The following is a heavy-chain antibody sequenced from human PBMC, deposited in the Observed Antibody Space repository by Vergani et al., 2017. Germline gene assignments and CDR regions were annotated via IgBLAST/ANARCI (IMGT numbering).Heavy chain of an antibody. V-gene: IGHV3-11*01. CDR3: AKRRRAAGMDDFYCYYYMDV. CDR2: ISSSGSTI. CDR1: GFTFSDYY. J-gene: IGHJ6*03. D-gene: IGHD2-15*01. Sequence: QVQLVESGGGLVKPGGSLRLSCAASGFTFSDYYMSWIRQAPGKGLEWVSYISSSGSTIYYADSVKGRFTISRDNAKNSLYLQMNSLRAEATAVYYCAKRRRAAGMDDFYCYYYMDVWGKGTTVTVSS.